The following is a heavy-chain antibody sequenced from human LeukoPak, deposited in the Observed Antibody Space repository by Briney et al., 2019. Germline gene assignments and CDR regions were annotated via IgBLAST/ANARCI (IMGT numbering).Heavy chain of an antibody. J-gene: IGHJ4*02. D-gene: IGHD3-9*01. V-gene: IGHV3-64D*06. CDR2: ISSNGGST. Sequence: GGSLRLSCSASGFTFSSYAMHWVRQAPEKGLECVSAISSNGGSTYYADSVKGSFTISRDNSKNTLYLQMSSLRAEDTAVYYCVRVRRIGNDILGDYWGQGTLVTVSS. CDR3: VRVRRIGNDILGDY. CDR1: GFTFSSYA.